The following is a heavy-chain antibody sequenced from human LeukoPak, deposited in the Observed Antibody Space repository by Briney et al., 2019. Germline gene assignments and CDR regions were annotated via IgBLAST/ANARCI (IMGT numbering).Heavy chain of an antibody. CDR2: ISSSSSYI. CDR1: GFTFSSYS. D-gene: IGHD1-26*01. Sequence: PGGSLRLSCAASGFTFSSYSMNWARQAPGKGLEWVSSISSSSSYIYYADSVKGRFTISRDNAKNSLYLQMNSLRAEDTAVYYCARDPARVGATDFDYWGQGTLVTVSS. V-gene: IGHV3-21*01. CDR3: ARDPARVGATDFDY. J-gene: IGHJ4*02.